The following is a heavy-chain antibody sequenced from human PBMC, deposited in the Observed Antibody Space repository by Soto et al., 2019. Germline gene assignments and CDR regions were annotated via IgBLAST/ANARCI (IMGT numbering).Heavy chain of an antibody. CDR3: ASSAFYYYYGMDV. D-gene: IGHD3-16*01. CDR2: ISSSGSTI. V-gene: IGHV3-48*03. Sequence: GGSLRLSCAASGFTFSSYEMNWVRQAPGKGLEWVSYISSSGSTIYYADPVKGRFTISRDNAKNSLYLQMNSLRAEDTAVYYCASSAFYYYYGMDVWGQGTTVTVSS. CDR1: GFTFSSYE. J-gene: IGHJ6*02.